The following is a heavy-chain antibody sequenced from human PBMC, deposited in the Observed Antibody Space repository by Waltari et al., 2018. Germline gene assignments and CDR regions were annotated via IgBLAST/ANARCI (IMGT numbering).Heavy chain of an antibody. CDR1: GSTFSLYN. V-gene: IGHV3-21*01. CDR3: ASGYSSSSLDY. J-gene: IGHJ4*02. D-gene: IGHD6-6*01. CDR2: ISASSTYI. Sequence: EVQLVESGGGLVKPGGSLRLACAASGSTFSLYNMNWVRQAPGKGLEWVSSISASSTYIYYADSMKCRFTISRDNAKNSLYLQMNSLRAEDTAVYYCASGYSSSSLDYWGQGTLVTVSS.